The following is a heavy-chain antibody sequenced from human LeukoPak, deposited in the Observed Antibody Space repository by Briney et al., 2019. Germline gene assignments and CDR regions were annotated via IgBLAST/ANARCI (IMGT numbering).Heavy chain of an antibody. Sequence: GGSLRLSCAASGFTFTIYTMNWVRQAPGKGLEWVSYISSSSINKYYADSVKGRFTISRDDAKNSLYLQMNSLRAEDTAVYYCARGGNYSDYWGQGTLVTVSS. CDR2: ISSSSINK. CDR1: GFTFTIYT. CDR3: ARGGNYSDY. J-gene: IGHJ4*02. D-gene: IGHD3-16*01. V-gene: IGHV3-48*01.